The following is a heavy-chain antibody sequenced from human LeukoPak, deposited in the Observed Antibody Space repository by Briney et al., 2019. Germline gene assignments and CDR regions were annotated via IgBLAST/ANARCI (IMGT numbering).Heavy chain of an antibody. J-gene: IGHJ4*02. CDR3: ARAVGATMGFVY. CDR2: INPNSGGT. V-gene: IGHV1-2*02. CDR1: GYSFTGYY. Sequence: GASVKVSCKASGYSFTGYYMYWVRQAPGQGPEWMAWINPNSGGTNSAQKFQGRVTMTRDTSISTAYMELSSLRSDDTAVYYCARAVGATMGFVYWGQGTLVTVSS. D-gene: IGHD1-26*01.